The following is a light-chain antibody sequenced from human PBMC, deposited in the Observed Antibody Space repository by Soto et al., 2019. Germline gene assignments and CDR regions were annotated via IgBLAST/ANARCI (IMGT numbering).Light chain of an antibody. J-gene: IGKJ5*01. CDR2: AAS. Sequence: DIQMTQSPSSLSASVGDRVTITCRASQSISSYLNWYQQKPGKAPKLLIYAASSLQSGVPSRFSGSGSGTYFSLTISSLQPDDFATYYCQQSYSTCAFGQGTLLEIK. CDR3: QQSYSTCA. CDR1: QSISSY. V-gene: IGKV1-39*01.